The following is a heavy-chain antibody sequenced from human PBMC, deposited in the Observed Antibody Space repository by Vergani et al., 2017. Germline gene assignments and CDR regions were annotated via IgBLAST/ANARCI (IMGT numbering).Heavy chain of an antibody. D-gene: IGHD3-3*01. CDR1: GFTFIMHA. Sequence: EVQLLESGGDLVQPGGSLRLSCAASGFTFIMHAMSWVRQAPGKGLEWVSTLSASDRRTHYADSVKGRFTISRENAKNSLFLQLNSLRDGDTAVYFCARGGSAIFTMADMDVWGTGAAVTVSS. CDR3: ARGGSAIFTMADMDV. V-gene: IGHV3-23*01. CDR2: LSASDRRT. J-gene: IGHJ6*03.